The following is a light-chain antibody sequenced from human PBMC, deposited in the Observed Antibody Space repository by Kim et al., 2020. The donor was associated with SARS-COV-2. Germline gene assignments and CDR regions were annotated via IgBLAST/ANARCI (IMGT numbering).Light chain of an antibody. J-gene: IGLJ2*01. CDR1: SLRSYY. Sequence: VALGQTVRITCQGDSLRSYYATWYQQQPGEAPIVVIYGKNNRPSGIPDRFSGSSSGNTASLTITATQAGDEADYYCNSRDTNNNVIFGGGTKLTVL. V-gene: IGLV3-19*01. CDR3: NSRDTNNNVI. CDR2: GKN.